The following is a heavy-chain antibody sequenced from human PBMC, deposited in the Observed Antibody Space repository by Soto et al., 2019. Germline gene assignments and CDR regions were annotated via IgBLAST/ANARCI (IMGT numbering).Heavy chain of an antibody. CDR2: IYYSGST. Sequence: SETLSLTCTVSGGSISSYYWSWIRQPPGKGLEWIGYIYYSGSTNYNPSLKSRVTISVDTSKNQFSLKLSSVTAADTAVYYCAREAYSSSFPPEGCYYYYYMDVWGKGITVTVSS. V-gene: IGHV4-59*01. D-gene: IGHD6-6*01. CDR3: AREAYSSSFPPEGCYYYYYMDV. J-gene: IGHJ6*03. CDR1: GGSISSYY.